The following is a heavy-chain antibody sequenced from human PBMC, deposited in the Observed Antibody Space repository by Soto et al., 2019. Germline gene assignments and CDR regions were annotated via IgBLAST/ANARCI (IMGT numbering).Heavy chain of an antibody. Sequence: GASVKVSCKASGYTFTSYGISWVRQAPGQGLEWMGWISAYNGNTNYAQKLQGRVTMTTDTSTSTAYMELRSLRSDDTAVYYCARDQEYYYDSSGYRYWGQGTRVTVSS. CDR3: ARDQEYYYDSSGYRY. CDR2: ISAYNGNT. J-gene: IGHJ4*02. D-gene: IGHD3-22*01. CDR1: GYTFTSYG. V-gene: IGHV1-18*01.